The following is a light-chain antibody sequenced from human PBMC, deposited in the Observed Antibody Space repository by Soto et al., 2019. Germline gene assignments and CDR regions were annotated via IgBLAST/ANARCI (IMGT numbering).Light chain of an antibody. V-gene: IGLV1-44*01. CDR2: STN. J-gene: IGLJ2*01. CDR3: ATWDDTLDGVV. CDR1: SSNIGSKV. Sequence: QSVLTQPPSASGTPGQRVTISCSGSSSNIGSKVVNWYQQVSGTAPKLLIYSTNQRPSGVPDRFSGSKSGTSASLAISGLQSEDEADYYCATWDDTLDGVVFGGGTKVTVL.